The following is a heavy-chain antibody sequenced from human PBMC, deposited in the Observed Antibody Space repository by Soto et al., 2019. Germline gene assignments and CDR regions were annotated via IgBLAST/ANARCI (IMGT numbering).Heavy chain of an antibody. Sequence: GGSLRLSCAASGFTFSSYSMNWVRQAPGKGLEWVSSISSSSSYIYYADSVKGRFTISRDNAKNSLYLQMNSLRAEDTAVYYCARDSDPRLLAFDIWGQGTMVTVSS. V-gene: IGHV3-21*01. J-gene: IGHJ3*02. CDR2: ISSSSSYI. CDR1: GFTFSSYS. CDR3: ARDSDPRLLAFDI.